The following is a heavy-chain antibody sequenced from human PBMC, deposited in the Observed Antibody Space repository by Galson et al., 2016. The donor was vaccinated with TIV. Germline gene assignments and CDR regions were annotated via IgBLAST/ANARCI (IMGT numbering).Heavy chain of an antibody. CDR3: AAGSFCSDSDCYYGGFDY. CDR1: GDFISRGDYY. V-gene: IGHV4-31*03. D-gene: IGHD2-21*02. CDR2: IFHSGNT. Sequence: TLSLTCTVSGDFISRGDYYWSWIRQHPERGLEWIGYIFHSGNTYYNPSLKSRIIMSVDTSKSLLSLKLSSVTAADTAVYYCAAGSFCSDSDCYYGGFDYWGLGTLVTVSS. J-gene: IGHJ4*02.